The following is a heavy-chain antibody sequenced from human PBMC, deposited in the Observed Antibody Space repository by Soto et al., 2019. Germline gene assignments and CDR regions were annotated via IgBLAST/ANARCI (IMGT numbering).Heavy chain of an antibody. CDR1: GYTFTSYY. CDR3: AITQRGIAAAGFDY. J-gene: IGHJ4*02. D-gene: IGHD6-13*01. V-gene: IGHV1-46*03. Sequence: GASVEVSCKASGYTFTSYYIHWVRQAPGQGLEWMGIINPSGGSTSYAQKFQGRVTMTRDTSTSTVYMELSSLRSEDTAVYYCAITQRGIAAAGFDYWGQGTLVTVSS. CDR2: INPSGGST.